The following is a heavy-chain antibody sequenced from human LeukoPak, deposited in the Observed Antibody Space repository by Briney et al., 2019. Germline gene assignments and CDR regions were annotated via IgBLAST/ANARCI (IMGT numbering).Heavy chain of an antibody. CDR1: GFTFSSYG. V-gene: IGHV3-23*01. CDR3: ANQRFRFFDY. D-gene: IGHD3-3*01. CDR2: ISGSGGST. Sequence: GGSLRLSCAATGFTFSSYGKHWVRQAPGKGLEWVSAISGSGGSTYYADSVKGRFTISRDNSKNTLYLQMNSLRAEDTAVYYCANQRFRFFDYWGQGTLVTVSS. J-gene: IGHJ4*02.